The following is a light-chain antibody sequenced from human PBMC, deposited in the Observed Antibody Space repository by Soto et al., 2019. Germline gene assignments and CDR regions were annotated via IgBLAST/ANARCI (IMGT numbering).Light chain of an antibody. J-gene: IGKJ5*01. CDR2: DAS. Sequence: EIVTPQAPATRFGSPGERATLSCRASQSVSSRLAWYQQKPGQAPRLLIYDASNRATGIPARFSGSGSGTDFTLTISSLEPEDFAFYYCQQRNNGPTITFGQGTRLEN. V-gene: IGKV3-11*01. CDR1: QSVSSR. CDR3: QQRNNGPTIT.